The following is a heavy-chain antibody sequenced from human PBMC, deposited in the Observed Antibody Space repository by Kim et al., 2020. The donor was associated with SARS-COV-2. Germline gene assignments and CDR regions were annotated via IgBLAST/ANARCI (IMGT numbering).Heavy chain of an antibody. CDR3: ARALHLYGMDV. V-gene: IGHV3-7*01. Sequence: YYVDSVKGRFTISRDNAKNSLYLQMNSLRAEDTAVYYCARALHLYGMDVWGQGTTVTVSS. J-gene: IGHJ6*02.